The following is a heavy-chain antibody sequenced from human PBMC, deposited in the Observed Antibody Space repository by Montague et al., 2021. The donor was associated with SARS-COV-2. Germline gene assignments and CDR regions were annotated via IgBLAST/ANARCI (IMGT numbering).Heavy chain of an antibody. J-gene: IGHJ5*02. Sequence: SETLSLTCAVSGGSISSSNWWSWVRQPPGKGLEWIGEIYHSGSTNYNPSLKSRVTISVDKSKNQFSLKLSSVTAADTAMYYCAREGLVVRGWFDPRGQGTLVTVSS. V-gene: IGHV4-4*02. CDR1: GGSISSSNW. CDR2: IYHSGST. CDR3: AREGLVVRGWFDP. D-gene: IGHD2-15*01.